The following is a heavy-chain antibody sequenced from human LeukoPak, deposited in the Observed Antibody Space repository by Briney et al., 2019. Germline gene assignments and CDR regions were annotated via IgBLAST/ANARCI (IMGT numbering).Heavy chain of an antibody. CDR1: GGSISSYY. Sequence: NSSETLSLTCTVSGGSISSYYCSWIRQPPGKGLEWIGYIDHSGSTKYNPSLKSRVTITVDTSKNQFSLKLSSVTAADTAVYYCARGAVTTFEPTIDYWGQGTLVTVSS. CDR2: IDHSGST. CDR3: ARGAVTTFEPTIDY. J-gene: IGHJ4*02. D-gene: IGHD4-17*01. V-gene: IGHV4-59*01.